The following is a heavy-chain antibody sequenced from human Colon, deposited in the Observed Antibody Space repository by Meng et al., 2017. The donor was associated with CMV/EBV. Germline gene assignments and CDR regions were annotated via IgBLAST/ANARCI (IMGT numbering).Heavy chain of an antibody. D-gene: IGHD5-18*01. Sequence: GGSLRLSCEASGFTFSSFAMSWFRQAPGKGLEWVSTIRGSDDKTYYADSVKGRFTISRDNSKNTLYLQMNSLRAEDTAVYYCAKSLVDTAMDLDYWGQGTLVTVSS. CDR2: IRGSDDKT. V-gene: IGHV3-23*01. J-gene: IGHJ4*02. CDR1: GFTFSSFA. CDR3: AKSLVDTAMDLDY.